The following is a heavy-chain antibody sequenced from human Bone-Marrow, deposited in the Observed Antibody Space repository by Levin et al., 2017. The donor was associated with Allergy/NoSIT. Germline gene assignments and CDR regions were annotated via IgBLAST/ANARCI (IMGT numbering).Heavy chain of an antibody. D-gene: IGHD6-6*01. CDR3: ARAPSRLVPGECSSELDY. V-gene: IGHV1-18*04. CDR1: GYTFTSFG. J-gene: IGHJ4*02. CDR2: INAYNGNT. Sequence: ASVKVSCKASGYTFTSFGFSWVRQAPGQGLEWMGWINAYNGNTNPAQKFQDRVTMTTDTSTSTAYMELRSLRSDDTAVYYCARAPSRLVPGECSSELDYWGQGTLVTVSS.